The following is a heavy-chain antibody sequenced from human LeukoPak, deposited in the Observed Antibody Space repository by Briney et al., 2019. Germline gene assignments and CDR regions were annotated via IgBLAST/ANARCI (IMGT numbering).Heavy chain of an antibody. D-gene: IGHD1-26*01. Sequence: PSETLSLTCTVSGGSISSYYWSWIRQPPGKGLEWIGYIYYSGSTNYNSSLKSRVTISVDTSKNQFSLKLSSVTAADTAVYYCARVKKKSGSYYDYWGQGTLVTVS. CDR3: ARVKKKSGSYYDY. V-gene: IGHV4-59*01. CDR2: IYYSGST. CDR1: GGSISSYY. J-gene: IGHJ4*02.